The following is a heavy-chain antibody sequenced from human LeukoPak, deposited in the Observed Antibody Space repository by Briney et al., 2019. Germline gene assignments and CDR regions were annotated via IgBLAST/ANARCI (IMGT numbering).Heavy chain of an antibody. CDR2: ISSSSSYI. D-gene: IGHD1-7*01. CDR3: ARSHNWKYGSFDF. J-gene: IGHJ4*02. V-gene: IGHV3-21*01. Sequence: GGSLRLSCAASGFTFSSYSMNWVRQAPGKGLEWVSCISSSSSYIYYADSVKGRFTISRDNAKNSLYLQMNSLRAEDTAVYYCARSHNWKYGSFDFWGQGTLVTVSS. CDR1: GFTFSSYS.